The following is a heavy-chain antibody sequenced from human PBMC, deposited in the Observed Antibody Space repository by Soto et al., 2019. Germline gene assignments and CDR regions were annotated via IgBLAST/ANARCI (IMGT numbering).Heavy chain of an antibody. CDR1: GHSLSSGGYY. J-gene: IGHJ4*02. CDR2: IYFTGST. V-gene: IGHV4-31*03. Sequence: SETLSLTCTVSGHSLSSGGYYWSWIRQHPEKGLEWVGYIYFTGSTLYNPSLKSRLAMSLDTSKNQFSLRLTSVTAADTAVYFCARDWGSSGWPNWGQGTLVTVSS. D-gene: IGHD6-19*01. CDR3: ARDWGSSGWPN.